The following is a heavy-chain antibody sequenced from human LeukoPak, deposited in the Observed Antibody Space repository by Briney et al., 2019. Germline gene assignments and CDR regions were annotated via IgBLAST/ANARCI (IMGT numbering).Heavy chain of an antibody. D-gene: IGHD3-22*01. CDR2: ISSSGSTI. CDR1: GFTISSYE. J-gene: IGHJ3*02. CDR3: ARDGYYYDSSGSPWAFDI. Sequence: PGGSLRLSCAASGFTISSYEMNWVRQAPGKGLEWVSYISSSGSTIYYADSVKGRFTISRDNAKNSLYLQMNSLRAEDTAVYYCARDGYYYDSSGSPWAFDIWGQGTMVTVSS. V-gene: IGHV3-48*03.